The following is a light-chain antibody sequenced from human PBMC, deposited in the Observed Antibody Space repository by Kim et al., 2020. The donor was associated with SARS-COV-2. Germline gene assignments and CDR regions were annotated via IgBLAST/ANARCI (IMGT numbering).Light chain of an antibody. Sequence: LSPGERAALACRASQSVSSYLAWYQQKPGQAPRLLIYDASNRATGIPARFSGSGSGTDFTLTISSLEPEDFAVYYCQQRSNWPPYTFGQGTKLEI. CDR2: DAS. V-gene: IGKV3-11*01. CDR1: QSVSSY. J-gene: IGKJ2*01. CDR3: QQRSNWPPYT.